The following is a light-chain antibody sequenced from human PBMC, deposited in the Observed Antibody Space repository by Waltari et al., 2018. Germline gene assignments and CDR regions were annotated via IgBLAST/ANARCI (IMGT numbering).Light chain of an antibody. J-gene: IGKJ2*01. CDR3: QQYNSYPYT. Sequence: GSQSVSSWLAWYQQKPGKAPKLLIYKASSLESGVPSRFSGSGSGTEFTLTISSLQPDDLATYYCQQYNSYPYTFGQGTKLEI. V-gene: IGKV1-5*03. CDR1: QSVSSW. CDR2: KAS.